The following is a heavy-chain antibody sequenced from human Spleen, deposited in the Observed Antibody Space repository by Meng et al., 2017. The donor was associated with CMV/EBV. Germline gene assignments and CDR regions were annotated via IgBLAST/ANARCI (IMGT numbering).Heavy chain of an antibody. CDR2: IWYDGSNK. D-gene: IGHD1-26*01. CDR1: FTLSSYG. J-gene: IGHJ4*02. V-gene: IGHV3-33*06. Sequence: FTLSSYGMLWVRQAPGKGLEWVAVIWYDGSNKYYADSVKGRFTISRDNSKDTLYLQMNSLRAEDTAVYYCAKNQRRLNIVGATTVDYWGQGTLVTVSS. CDR3: AKNQRRLNIVGATTVDY.